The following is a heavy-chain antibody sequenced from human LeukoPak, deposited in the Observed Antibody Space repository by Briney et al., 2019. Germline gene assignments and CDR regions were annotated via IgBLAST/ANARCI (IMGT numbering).Heavy chain of an antibody. CDR3: ARLRRDYGDYNPDY. V-gene: IGHV3-23*01. D-gene: IGHD4-17*01. CDR2: ISGSGGST. Sequence: GGSLRLSCAASGFTFSSYAMSWVRQAPGKGVGWVSAISGSGGSTYYADSVKGRFTISRDNSKNTLYLQMNSLRAEDTAVYYCARLRRDYGDYNPDYWGQGTLVTVSS. J-gene: IGHJ4*02. CDR1: GFTFSSYA.